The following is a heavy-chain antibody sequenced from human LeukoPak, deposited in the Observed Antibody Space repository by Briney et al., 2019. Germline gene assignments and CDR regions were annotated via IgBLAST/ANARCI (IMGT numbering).Heavy chain of an antibody. CDR1: GYTLSNYD. D-gene: IGHD1-26*01. Sequence: GASVKVSCKASGYTLSNYDISWVRQAPGQGLEWMGWISDYNGNTNYAQKFQGRVTMTTDTSTSTAYMELRSLRSDDTAMYYCARVDSGRYYGHDYWGQGTLVTVTS. CDR3: ARVDSGRYYGHDY. CDR2: ISDYNGNT. V-gene: IGHV1-18*01. J-gene: IGHJ4*02.